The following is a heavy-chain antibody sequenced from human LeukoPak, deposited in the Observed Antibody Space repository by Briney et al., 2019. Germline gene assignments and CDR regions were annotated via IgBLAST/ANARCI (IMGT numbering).Heavy chain of an antibody. D-gene: IGHD3-22*01. CDR3: ASRADTLNLYYYDSSGLGEY. Sequence: GGSLRLSCAASGFTFSDYYMSWIRQAPGKGLEWVSSISSSSSYIYYADSVKGRFTISRDNAKNSLYLQMNSLRAEDTAVYYCASRADTLNLYYYDSSGLGEYWGQGTLVTVSS. CDR1: GFTFSDYY. J-gene: IGHJ4*02. V-gene: IGHV3-11*06. CDR2: ISSSSSYI.